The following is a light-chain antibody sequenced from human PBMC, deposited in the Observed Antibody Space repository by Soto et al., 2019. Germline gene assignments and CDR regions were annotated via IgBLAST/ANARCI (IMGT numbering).Light chain of an antibody. CDR1: QSVSSSD. CDR3: QQYGRSRT. Sequence: EIGLTQSPGTLPLSPGERATLSCRASQSVSSSDLAWYPQKTGQGPRLLIYGASSSATGIPDRFSGSGSGTDFTLTISRLEPEDFAVYYCQQYGRSRTFGQGTKVEIK. V-gene: IGKV3-20*01. CDR2: GAS. J-gene: IGKJ1*01.